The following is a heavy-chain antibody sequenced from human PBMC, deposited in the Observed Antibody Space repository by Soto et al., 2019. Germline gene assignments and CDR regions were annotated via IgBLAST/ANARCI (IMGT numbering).Heavy chain of an antibody. D-gene: IGHD6-19*01. CDR1: GGSISSYY. V-gene: IGHV4-59*08. Sequence: SETLSLTCTVSGGSISSYYWSWIRQPPGKGLEWIGYIYYSGSTNYNPSLKSRVTISVDTSKNQFSLKLSSVTAADTAVYYCARQYSSYYFDYWGQGTLVTVSS. CDR2: IYYSGST. J-gene: IGHJ4*02. CDR3: ARQYSSYYFDY.